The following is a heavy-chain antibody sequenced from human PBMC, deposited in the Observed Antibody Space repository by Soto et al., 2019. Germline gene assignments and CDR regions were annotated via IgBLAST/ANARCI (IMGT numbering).Heavy chain of an antibody. CDR2: IIPMYDSA. Sequence: QVQLVQSGAELKKPGSSVNVSCAASGGTFKTYTINWVRQAPGQGLEWIGQIIPMYDSANYAQRFQGRVTISADKSVDIAYMVTSGLRSEDSDQYYFEICRTCSGSYCFDYRCAGALVSVS. D-gene: IGHD1-26*01. V-gene: IGHV1-69*06. CDR1: GGTFKTYT. J-gene: IGHJ4*02. CDR3: EICRTCSGSYCFDY.